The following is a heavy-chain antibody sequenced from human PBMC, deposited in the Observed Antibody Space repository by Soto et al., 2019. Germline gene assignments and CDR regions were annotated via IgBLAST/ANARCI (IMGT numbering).Heavy chain of an antibody. Sequence: ASVKVSCKASGYTFTGYGISWVRQAPGQGLEWMGWISAYNGNTNYAQKLQGRVTMTTDTSTSTAYMELRSLRSDDTAVYYCARLNCISTSCYYYYGMDVWGQGTTVTVSS. CDR3: ARLNCISTSCYYYYGMDV. CDR1: GYTFTGYG. CDR2: ISAYNGNT. V-gene: IGHV1-18*01. J-gene: IGHJ6*02. D-gene: IGHD2-2*01.